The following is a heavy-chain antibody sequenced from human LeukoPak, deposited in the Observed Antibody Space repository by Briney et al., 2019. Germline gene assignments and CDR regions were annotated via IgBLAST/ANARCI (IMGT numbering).Heavy chain of an antibody. CDR2: ISSSSSYI. Sequence: GGSLRLSCAASGFNLSDYYMNFIRQAPGKGLEWVSSISSSSSYIYYADSVKGRFTISRDNAKNSLYLQMNSLRAEDTAVYYCATQGSVAGPFQHWGQGTLVTVSS. J-gene: IGHJ1*01. CDR1: GFNLSDYY. D-gene: IGHD6-19*01. CDR3: ATQGSVAGPFQH. V-gene: IGHV3-21*01.